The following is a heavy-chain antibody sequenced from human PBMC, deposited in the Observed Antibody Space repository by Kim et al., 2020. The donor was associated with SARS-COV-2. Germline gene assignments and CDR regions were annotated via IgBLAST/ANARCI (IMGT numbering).Heavy chain of an antibody. CDR3: ARDSVAARIAFDI. CDR1: GFTFSSYS. V-gene: IGHV3-21*01. J-gene: IGHJ3*02. CDR2: ISSSSSYI. D-gene: IGHD6-6*01. Sequence: GGSLRLSCAASGFTFSSYSMNWVRQAPGKGLEWVSSISSSSSYICYADSVKGRFTISRDNAKNSLYLQMNSLRAEDTAVYYCARDSVAARIAFDIWGQGTMVTVSS.